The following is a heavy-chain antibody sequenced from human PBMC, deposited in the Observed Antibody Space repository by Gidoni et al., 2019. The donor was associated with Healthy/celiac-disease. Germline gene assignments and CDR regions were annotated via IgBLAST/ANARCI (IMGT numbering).Heavy chain of an antibody. J-gene: IGHJ4*02. V-gene: IGHV3-7*01. CDR2: IKQDGSEK. CDR1: GFTFSSYW. Sequence: EVQLVESGGGLVQPGGSLRLSCAASGFTFSSYWMSWVRQAPGKGLEWVANIKQDGSEKYYVDSVKGRFTISRDNAKNSLYLQMNSLRAEDTAVYYCARDQPSITMVRGVPLDYWGQGTLVTVSS. CDR3: ARDQPSITMVRGVPLDY. D-gene: IGHD3-10*01.